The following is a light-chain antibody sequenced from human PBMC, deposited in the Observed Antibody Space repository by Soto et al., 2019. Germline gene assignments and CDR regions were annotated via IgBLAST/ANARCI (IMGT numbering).Light chain of an antibody. CDR2: GAS. CDR3: QHFGSTPGT. CDR1: QSLSSRY. V-gene: IGKV3-20*01. Sequence: IVLTQSPGTLSVSPGESATLSCRASQSLSSRYLAWYQQKPGQAPRLLIYGASNTATGIPDRFSGSGSGTDFTLTISRLEPEDFAVYYCQHFGSTPGTFGPGTKVDLK. J-gene: IGKJ3*01.